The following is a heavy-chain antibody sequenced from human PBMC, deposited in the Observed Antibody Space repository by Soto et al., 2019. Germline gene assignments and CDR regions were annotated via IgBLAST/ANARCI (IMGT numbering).Heavy chain of an antibody. D-gene: IGHD4-17*01. CDR3: AREDGDYVLSPLFDP. Sequence: QVQLVESGGGVVQPGRSLRLSCAASGFTFSSYAMHWVRQAPGKGLEWVAVISYGGSNKYYADSVKGRFTISRDNSKNTLYLQMNSLRAEDTAVYYCAREDGDYVLSPLFDPWGQGTLVTVSS. CDR2: ISYGGSNK. V-gene: IGHV3-30-3*01. J-gene: IGHJ5*02. CDR1: GFTFSSYA.